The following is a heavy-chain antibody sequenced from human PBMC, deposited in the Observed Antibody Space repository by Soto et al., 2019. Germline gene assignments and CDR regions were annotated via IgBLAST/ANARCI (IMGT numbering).Heavy chain of an antibody. V-gene: IGHV6-1*01. CDR2: TYYRSKWYN. CDR1: GDSVSINSAA. D-gene: IGHD4-17*01. J-gene: IGHJ3*02. CDR3: ARERYGDYGRGTFDI. Sequence: PSQTLSLTCAISGDSVSINSAAWNLIRQSPSRGLEWLGRTYYRSKWYNDYAVSVKSRITINPDTSKNQLSLQLNSVTPEDTAVYYCARERYGDYGRGTFDIWGQGTMVTVSS.